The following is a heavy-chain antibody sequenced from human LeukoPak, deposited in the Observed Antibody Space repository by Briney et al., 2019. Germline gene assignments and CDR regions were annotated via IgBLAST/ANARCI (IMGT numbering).Heavy chain of an antibody. CDR2: ISGSGGST. J-gene: IGHJ4*02. Sequence: GSLRLSCAASGFTISSYDMSWIRQAPGKGLEWVSAISGSGGSTYYADSMRRRFTIASDTYKNTLYLQMNSLRAEAAAVYYCAEHWDIVAVLAATQYDYWGQSTLGTLSS. V-gene: IGHV3-23*01. CDR3: AEHWDIVAVLAATQYDY. CDR1: GFTISSYD. D-gene: IGHD2-15*01.